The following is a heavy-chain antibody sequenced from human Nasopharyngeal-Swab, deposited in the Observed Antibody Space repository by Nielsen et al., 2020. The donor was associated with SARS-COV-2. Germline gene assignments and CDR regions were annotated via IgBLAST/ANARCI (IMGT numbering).Heavy chain of an antibody. Sequence: ASVKVSCKASGYTFSSYGMNWVRQAPGRGLEWMGWYRTSNADTSYAQRLQERVSITSDTSTSTDYMELRGLRSDDTAVYYCARDIEEWLVLPSLSFDYWGQGTLVTVSS. V-gene: IGHV1-18*01. CDR3: ARDIEEWLVLPSLSFDY. CDR1: GYTFSSYG. J-gene: IGHJ4*02. D-gene: IGHD3-3*01. CDR2: YRTSNADT.